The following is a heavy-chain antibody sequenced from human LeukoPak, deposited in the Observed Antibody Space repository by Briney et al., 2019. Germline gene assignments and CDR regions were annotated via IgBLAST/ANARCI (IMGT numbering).Heavy chain of an antibody. J-gene: IGHJ4*02. V-gene: IGHV4-59*01. Sequence: SETLSLTCTVSGGSISSYYWSWIRQPPGKGLEWIGYIYYSGSTNHNPSLKSRVTISVDTSKNQFSLKLSSVTAADTAVYYCARASPMVRGLDYWGQGTLVTVSS. CDR1: GGSISSYY. CDR2: IYYSGST. CDR3: ARASPMVRGLDY. D-gene: IGHD3-10*01.